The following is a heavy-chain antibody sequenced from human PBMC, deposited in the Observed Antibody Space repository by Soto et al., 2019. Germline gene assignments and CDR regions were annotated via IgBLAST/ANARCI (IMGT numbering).Heavy chain of an antibody. V-gene: IGHV4-34*01. D-gene: IGHD1-20*01. CDR1: EGKXRGYY. CDR2: INHSGST. Sequence: EMLCHTWAVYEGKXRGYYWSWIRQTHRKGLEWIGEINHSGSTNYNPSLKSRVTISVDTSKNQFSLKLSSVTAADTAVYYCARGPRYNWNPTDYYYYMDVWGKGTTVTVSS. J-gene: IGHJ6*03. CDR3: ARGPRYNWNPTDYYYYMDV.